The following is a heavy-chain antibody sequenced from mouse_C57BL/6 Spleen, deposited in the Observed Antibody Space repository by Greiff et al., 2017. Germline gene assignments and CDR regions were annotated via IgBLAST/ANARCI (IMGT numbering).Heavy chain of an antibody. V-gene: IGHV3-6*01. Sequence: EVKLVESGPGLVKPSQSLSLSCSVTGYSITSGYYWNWIRQFPGNKLECRGYIRYDGSTNYNPSLKNRISITRDTSENKFFLKLNSVTTEDTATYYCARDYYVIDVGWYFDVWGTGTTVTVSS. CDR2: IRYDGST. CDR3: ARDYYVIDVGWYFDV. D-gene: IGHD2-1*01. J-gene: IGHJ1*03. CDR1: GYSITSGYY.